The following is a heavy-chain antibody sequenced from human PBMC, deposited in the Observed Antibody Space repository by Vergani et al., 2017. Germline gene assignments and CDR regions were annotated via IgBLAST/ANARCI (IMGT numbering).Heavy chain of an antibody. V-gene: IGHV1-2*02. Sequence: QVQLVQSGAEVKKPGSSVKVSCKASGGTFSSYAISWVRQAPGQGLEWMGWINPNSGGTNYAQKFQGRVTMTRDTSISTAYMELSRLRSDDTAVYYCARETSNIVVVVAATEWFDPWGQGTLVTVSS. CDR3: ARETSNIVVVVAATEWFDP. CDR2: INPNSGGT. CDR1: GGTFSSYA. D-gene: IGHD2-15*01. J-gene: IGHJ5*02.